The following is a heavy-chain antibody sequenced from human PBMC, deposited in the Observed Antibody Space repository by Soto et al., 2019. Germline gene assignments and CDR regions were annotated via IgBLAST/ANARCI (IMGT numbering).Heavy chain of an antibody. CDR2: IYPNTGGT. J-gene: IGHJ6*02. CDR3: AKEMQRGMDV. Sequence: QVQLVQSGAEVKNPGASVKVSCTASGYTFSDYHMHWVRQAPGQGLEWMGWIYPNTGGTSYAQKFQGRVTMTRDTAIRTAYMELSRLRSDDTAVYYCAKEMQRGMDVWGQGTMVTVSS. CDR1: GYTFSDYH. V-gene: IGHV1-2*02.